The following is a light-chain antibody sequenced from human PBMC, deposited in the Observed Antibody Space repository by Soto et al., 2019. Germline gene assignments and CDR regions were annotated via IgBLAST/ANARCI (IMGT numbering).Light chain of an antibody. V-gene: IGKV3-11*01. CDR1: KSVSSY. CDR3: QQRSNWPPG. Sequence: EIVLTQSPATLSLSPGERTPLSCRSSKSVSSYLAWYQQKPGQAPRLLIYDASNRATGIPARFSGSGSGTDFTLTIISLEHEDVEVYYCQQRSNWPPGFGGANKVEIK. CDR2: DAS. J-gene: IGKJ4*01.